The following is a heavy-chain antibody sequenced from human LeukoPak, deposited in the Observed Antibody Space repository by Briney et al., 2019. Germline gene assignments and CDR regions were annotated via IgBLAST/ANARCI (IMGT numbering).Heavy chain of an antibody. Sequence: GSVKLSCTASGFTFTSYGINWVRQATGKGLEWMGWMNPNGGNTDYAESVKGRFTISRNTSINTAYLEMNSLRSEDTAVYYCARDQYYDSKGWFDPWGQGTLVTVSS. CDR1: GFTFTSYG. J-gene: IGHJ5*02. CDR3: ARDQYYDSKGWFDP. V-gene: IGHV1-8*03. CDR2: MNPNGGNT. D-gene: IGHD3-22*01.